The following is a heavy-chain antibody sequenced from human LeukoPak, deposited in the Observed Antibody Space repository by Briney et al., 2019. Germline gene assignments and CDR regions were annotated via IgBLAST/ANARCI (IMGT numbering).Heavy chain of an antibody. Sequence: PGGSLRLSCAASGFTFSRHWMHWVRQVPGKGLVWVSRINSDGSSMSYADSVKGRFTISRDNAKNTLYLQMNSLGVEDTAVYHCASDTVDTAVGIDYWGQGTLVTVSS. CDR2: INSDGSSM. D-gene: IGHD5-18*01. CDR3: ASDTVDTAVGIDY. CDR1: GFTFSRHW. V-gene: IGHV3-74*01. J-gene: IGHJ4*02.